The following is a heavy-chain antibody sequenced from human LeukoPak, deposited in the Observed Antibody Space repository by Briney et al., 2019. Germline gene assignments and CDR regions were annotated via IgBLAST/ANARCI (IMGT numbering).Heavy chain of an antibody. CDR2: IYPGGSDT. Sequence: GESLKISCKGSGYSFTSSWIGWVRQMPGKGLEWMGIIYPGGSDTRYSPSFQGQVTISADKSISTAYLQWSSLKASDTAMYYCARRRPSVTNPFDYWGQGTLVTVSS. CDR1: GYSFTSSW. J-gene: IGHJ4*02. V-gene: IGHV5-51*01. CDR3: ARRRPSVTNPFDY. D-gene: IGHD4-11*01.